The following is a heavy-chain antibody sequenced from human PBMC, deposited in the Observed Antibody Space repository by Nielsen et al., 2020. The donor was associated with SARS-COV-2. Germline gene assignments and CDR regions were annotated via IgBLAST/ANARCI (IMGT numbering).Heavy chain of an antibody. CDR2: IYPGDPDT. J-gene: IGHJ5*02. D-gene: IGHD3-3*01. CDR1: GYSFTSYW. V-gene: IGHV5-51*01. Sequence: KVSCKGSGYSFTSYWIGWVRQMPGKGLEWMGIIYPGDPDTRYSPSFQGQVTISADKSISTAYLQWSSLKASDTAMYYCATSYDFWSGYLDPWGQGTLVTVSS. CDR3: ATSYDFWSGYLDP.